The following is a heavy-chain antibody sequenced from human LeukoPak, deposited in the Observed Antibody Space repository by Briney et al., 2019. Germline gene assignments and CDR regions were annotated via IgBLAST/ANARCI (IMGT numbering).Heavy chain of an antibody. J-gene: IGHJ4*02. CDR3: ARVRYSSSAAADC. Sequence: PGGSLRLSCVASGFPFSSYWMTWVRQAPGKGLEWVANIKQDGSKKSYVDSVKGRFTISRDNAKNSLYLQMNSLRAEDTAVYYCARVRYSSSAAADCWGQGTLLTVSS. D-gene: IGHD6-6*01. CDR2: IKQDGSKK. V-gene: IGHV3-7*03. CDR1: GFPFSSYW.